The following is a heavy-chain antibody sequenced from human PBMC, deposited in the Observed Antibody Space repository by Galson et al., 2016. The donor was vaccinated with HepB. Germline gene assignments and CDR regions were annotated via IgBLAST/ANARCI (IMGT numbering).Heavy chain of an antibody. CDR3: ARGECSGNACYLNY. D-gene: IGHD2-2*01. CDR1: GDTFSNYA. V-gene: IGHV1-69*04. J-gene: IGHJ4*02. CDR2: IIPFLGIA. Sequence: SVKVSCKASGDTFSNYAITWVRQAPGQGLEWMGRIIPFLGIAKYAQRFQDRVTITADKSTSTVFMEVNSLRSEDTAVDYCARGECSGNACYLNYWGQGTLVIFSS.